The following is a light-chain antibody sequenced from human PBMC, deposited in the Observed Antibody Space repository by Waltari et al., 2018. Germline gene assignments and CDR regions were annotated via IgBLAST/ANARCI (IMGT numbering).Light chain of an antibody. V-gene: IGLV2-14*03. CDR3: SSYTSSNTLV. J-gene: IGLJ3*02. Sequence: QSALTQPASVSGSPGQSITISCTGTSSDVGGYKYVSWYQQYPGKAPKLMIYNVIGRPSGVSDCFSGSKSGDTASLTISGLQAEDEADYFCSSYTSSNTLVFGGGTKLTVL. CDR1: SSDVGGYKY. CDR2: NVI.